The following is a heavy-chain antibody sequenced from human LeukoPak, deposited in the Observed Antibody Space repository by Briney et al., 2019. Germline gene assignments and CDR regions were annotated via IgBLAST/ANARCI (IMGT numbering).Heavy chain of an antibody. CDR3: ATAPLKKYGSSSGLSAFDI. D-gene: IGHD6-6*01. J-gene: IGHJ3*02. V-gene: IGHV1-24*01. CDR1: GYTLTELS. CDR2: FDPEDGET. Sequence: AAVKVPCKVSGYTLTELSMHWVRQAPGKGLGWMGGFDPEDGETIYAQKFQGRVTMTEDTSTDTAYMELRSLRSEDTAVFYCATAPLKKYGSSSGLSAFDIWGQGTMVTVSS.